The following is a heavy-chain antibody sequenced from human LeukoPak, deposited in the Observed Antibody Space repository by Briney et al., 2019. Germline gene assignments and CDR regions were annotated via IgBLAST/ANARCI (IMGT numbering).Heavy chain of an antibody. J-gene: IGHJ4*02. CDR1: GGTFRSYA. Sequence: SVKVSCKASGGTFRSYAISWVRQAPGQGLEWMGGIIPIFGTANYAQKFQGRVTITADESTSTAYMELSSLRSEDTAVYYCARDQGYRYGYGNFDYWGQGTLVTVSS. V-gene: IGHV1-69*13. CDR2: IIPIFGTA. D-gene: IGHD5-18*01. CDR3: ARDQGYRYGYGNFDY.